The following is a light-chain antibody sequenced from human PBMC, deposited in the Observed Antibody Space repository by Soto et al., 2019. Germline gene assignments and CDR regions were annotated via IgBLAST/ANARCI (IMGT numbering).Light chain of an antibody. Sequence: QSALTQPPSASGSPGQSVTISCTGTKSDIGVYDFVSWYQHHPGKAPRLIIYEVVQRPSGVPDRFSGSKSGNTASLTVSGLQAADEADYYCATWDDDLTGPVFGGGTKLTVL. V-gene: IGLV2-8*01. CDR3: ATWDDDLTGPV. CDR2: EVV. CDR1: KSDIGVYDF. J-gene: IGLJ3*02.